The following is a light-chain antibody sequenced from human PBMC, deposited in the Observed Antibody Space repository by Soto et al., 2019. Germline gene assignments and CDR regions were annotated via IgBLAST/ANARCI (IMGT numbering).Light chain of an antibody. V-gene: IGKV3-20*01. Sequence: EIVLTQSPGTLSLSPGERATLSCRASQSVTNSYLAWYQQKPGQAPRLLVFGASNRATGIPDKFSGSGSGADFTLTISRLEPEDFAVYYCQQYGSSPWTFGQGTKVEIK. CDR3: QQYGSSPWT. CDR2: GAS. J-gene: IGKJ1*01. CDR1: QSVTNSY.